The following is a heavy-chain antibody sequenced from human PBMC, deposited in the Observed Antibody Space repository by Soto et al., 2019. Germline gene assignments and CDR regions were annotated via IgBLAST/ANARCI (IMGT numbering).Heavy chain of an antibody. CDR1: GGSISSYY. J-gene: IGHJ6*03. D-gene: IGHD3-10*01. CDR2: IYYSGST. V-gene: IGHV4-59*01. CDR3: ARGSSTYYYYYMDV. Sequence: SETLSLTCTVSGGSISSYYWSWIRQPPGKGLEWIGYIYYSGSTNYNPSLKSRVTISVDTSKNQFSLKLSSVTAADTAVYYCARGSSTYYYYYMDVWGKGTTVTVSS.